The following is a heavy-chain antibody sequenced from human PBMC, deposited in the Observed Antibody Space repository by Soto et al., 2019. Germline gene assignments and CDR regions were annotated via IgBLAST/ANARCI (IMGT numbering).Heavy chain of an antibody. Sequence: ASVKVSCKASGYTFTGYYMHWVRQAPGQGLEWMGWINPNSGGTNYAQKFQGWVTMTRDTSISTAYMELSRLRSDDTAVYYCARDLIDFWSGYESVPRRYYYYYMDGWGKGTTVTVSS. V-gene: IGHV1-2*04. D-gene: IGHD3-3*01. CDR3: ARDLIDFWSGYESVPRRYYYYYMDG. CDR1: GYTFTGYY. CDR2: INPNSGGT. J-gene: IGHJ6*03.